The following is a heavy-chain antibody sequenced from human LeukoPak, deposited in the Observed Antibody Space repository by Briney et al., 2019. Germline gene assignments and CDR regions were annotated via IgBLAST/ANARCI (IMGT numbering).Heavy chain of an antibody. Sequence: ASVKVSCKVSGYTLTELSMHWVRQAPGKGLEWMGGFDPEDGETIYAQEFQGRVTMTEDTSTDTAYMELSSLRSEDTAVYYCATPGGYGPSPFDYWGQGTLVTVSS. CDR2: FDPEDGET. V-gene: IGHV1-24*01. CDR3: ATPGGYGPSPFDY. CDR1: GYTLTELS. D-gene: IGHD5-12*01. J-gene: IGHJ4*02.